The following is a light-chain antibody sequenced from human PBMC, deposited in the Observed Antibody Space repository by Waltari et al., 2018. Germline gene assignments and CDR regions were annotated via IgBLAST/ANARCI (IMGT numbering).Light chain of an antibody. J-gene: IGKJ1*01. Sequence: DIQMTQSPSTLSASVGDRVTITCRASQNIDSWLTWYQQKPGKAPNLLIYEASNFESGVPSRFSGSGSGTEFTLTISSLQPDDFATYYCQHYKNYPRTFGQGTEVEIK. CDR3: QHYKNYPRT. V-gene: IGKV1-5*03. CDR1: QNIDSW. CDR2: EAS.